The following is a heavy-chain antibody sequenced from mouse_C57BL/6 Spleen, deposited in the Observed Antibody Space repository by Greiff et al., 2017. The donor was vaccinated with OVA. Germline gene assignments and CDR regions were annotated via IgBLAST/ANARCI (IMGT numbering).Heavy chain of an antibody. Sequence: VMLVESGPGLVAPSQSLSIPCTVSGFSFTSYGVDWVRQPPGKGLEWLGVIWGGGSTNDNSALMSRLSISKDNSKSQVFLKMNSLQTDETAMYYCAKLRSSYAMDDWGQGTSVTVAS. CDR2: IWGGGST. D-gene: IGHD1-1*01. J-gene: IGHJ4*01. CDR3: AKLRSSYAMDD. CDR1: GFSFTSYG. V-gene: IGHV2-9*01.